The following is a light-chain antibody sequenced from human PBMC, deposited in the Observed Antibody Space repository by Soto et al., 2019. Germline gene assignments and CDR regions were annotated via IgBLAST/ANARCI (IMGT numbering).Light chain of an antibody. CDR2: GAS. J-gene: IGKJ1*01. Sequence: EVVFTQSPGTLSLSPGGRATLSFRSSQSVSRRLAWYQQRPGQSPRLLISGASMRASGVPVRFIGSGSGTDFTLTISSLQSEDFAVYYCQQYNNWPPWTFGQGTKVDIK. V-gene: IGKV3D-15*01. CDR3: QQYNNWPPWT. CDR1: QSVSRR.